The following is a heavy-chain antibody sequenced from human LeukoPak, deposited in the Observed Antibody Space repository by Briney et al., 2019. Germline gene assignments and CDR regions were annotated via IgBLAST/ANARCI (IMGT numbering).Heavy chain of an antibody. Sequence: ASVKVSCKASGYTFTGYYMRWVRQARGQGLEWMGWINPNSGGTNYAQKFQGRVTMTRDTSISTAYMELSRLRSDDTAVYYCARDGYYDSSGYYRWGQGTLVTVSS. CDR2: INPNSGGT. D-gene: IGHD3-22*01. CDR3: ARDGYYDSSGYYR. J-gene: IGHJ4*02. CDR1: GYTFTGYY. V-gene: IGHV1-2*02.